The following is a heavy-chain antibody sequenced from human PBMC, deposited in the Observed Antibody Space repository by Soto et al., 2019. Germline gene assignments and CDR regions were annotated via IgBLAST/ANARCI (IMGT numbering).Heavy chain of an antibody. CDR2: IFHTGTP. D-gene: IGHD6-19*01. CDR1: GGSISPYY. V-gene: IGHV4-59*01. CDR3: ARETSVGTSPFSNSGLYGYFDF. Sequence: SETLSLTCTVSGGSISPYYWSWVRQPPGGGLEWIGYIFHTGTPRYSPSPESRVTISVDSSKNQVYLKLAALAAADTAVYFCARETSVGTSPFSNSGLYGYFDFGGPGARVTV. J-gene: IGHJ4*02.